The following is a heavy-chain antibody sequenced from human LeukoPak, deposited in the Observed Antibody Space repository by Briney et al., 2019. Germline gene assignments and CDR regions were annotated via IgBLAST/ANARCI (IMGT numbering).Heavy chain of an antibody. CDR3: ARRREASFTYWYFDL. V-gene: IGHV4-34*01. J-gene: IGHJ2*01. Sequence: SETLSPTCAVYGDSFSGYYWSWIRQSPEKGLEWIGEINYSGSTNYNPSLRSRVTISEATSKNQFSLKLTSVTAADTAVYYCARRREASFTYWYFDLWGRGTQVTVSS. D-gene: IGHD1-26*01. CDR1: GDSFSGYY. CDR2: INYSGST.